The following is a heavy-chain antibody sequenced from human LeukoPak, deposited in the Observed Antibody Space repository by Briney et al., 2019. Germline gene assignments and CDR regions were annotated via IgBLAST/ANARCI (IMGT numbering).Heavy chain of an antibody. Sequence: GGSLRLSCAASGFTFSSYGMHWVRQAPGKGLEGVAVTSYDGSNKNYADSVKGRFTISRDNSKNTLYLQMNSLRAEDTAVYYCAKKSPGTYYAPPDYWGQGTLVTVSS. CDR1: GFTFSSYG. CDR2: TSYDGSNK. D-gene: IGHD3-10*01. V-gene: IGHV3-30*18. CDR3: AKKSPGTYYAPPDY. J-gene: IGHJ4*02.